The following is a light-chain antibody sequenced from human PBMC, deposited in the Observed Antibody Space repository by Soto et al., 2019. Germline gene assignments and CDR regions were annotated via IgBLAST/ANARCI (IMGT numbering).Light chain of an antibody. CDR2: EVS. Sequence: QSALTQPASVSGSPGQSITISCTGTSSDVGGYNYVSWYQQPPGKAPKLMIYEVSNRPSGVSNRFSGSKSGNTASLTISGLQAEDEADYYCTSYTSSSPDWVFGGGTKLTVL. V-gene: IGLV2-14*01. J-gene: IGLJ3*02. CDR3: TSYTSSSPDWV. CDR1: SSDVGGYNY.